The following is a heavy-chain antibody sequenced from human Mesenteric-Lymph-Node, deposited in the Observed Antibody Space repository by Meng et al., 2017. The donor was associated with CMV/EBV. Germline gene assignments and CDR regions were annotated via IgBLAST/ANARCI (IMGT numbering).Heavy chain of an antibody. CDR3: GRERHSSGWYSSGVDV. J-gene: IGHJ6*02. V-gene: IGHV4-61*08. Sequence: SDTLSLTCTVSGGSVSSGGYYWSWIRQPPGKGLEWIGYIYYSGSSNSNPSLKSRVTISVDTSKNQFSLKLSSVTAADTAVYYCGRERHSSGWYSSGVDVWGQGTTVTV. D-gene: IGHD6-19*01. CDR1: GGSVSSGGYY. CDR2: IYYSGSS.